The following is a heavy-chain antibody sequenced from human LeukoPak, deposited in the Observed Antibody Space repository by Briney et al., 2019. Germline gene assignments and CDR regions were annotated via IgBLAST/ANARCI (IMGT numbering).Heavy chain of an antibody. Sequence: PGGSLRLSCAASGFTFSSYGMHWVRQAPGKGLEWVAVIWYDGSNKYYADSVKGRFTISRDNSKNTLYLQMNSLRAEDTAVYYCARDHETVGRITIFGDLDYWGQGTLVTVSS. CDR3: ARDHETVGRITIFGDLDY. D-gene: IGHD3-3*01. CDR1: GFTFSSYG. CDR2: IWYDGSNK. V-gene: IGHV3-33*01. J-gene: IGHJ4*02.